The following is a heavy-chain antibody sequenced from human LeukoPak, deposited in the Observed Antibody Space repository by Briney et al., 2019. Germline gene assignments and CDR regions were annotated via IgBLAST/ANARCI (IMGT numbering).Heavy chain of an antibody. CDR2: ITLNSGDT. J-gene: IGHJ4*02. Sequence: EASVKVSCKASGHTFTVHYIHWVRQGPGQGLEWLGWITLNSGDTHYAQKFQGRVTMTSDTSISTGYMELSRLQFDDTAVYYCAREGELGLDNWGQGTLVTVSS. CDR3: AREGELGLDN. D-gene: IGHD7-27*01. V-gene: IGHV1-2*02. CDR1: GHTFTVHY.